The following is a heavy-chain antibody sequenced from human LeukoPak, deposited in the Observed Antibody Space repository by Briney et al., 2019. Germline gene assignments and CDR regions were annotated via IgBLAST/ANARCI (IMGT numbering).Heavy chain of an antibody. CDR1: GFTFSSYA. CDR2: ISGSGGST. D-gene: IGHD2-15*01. CDR3: ARERRVAQGFDP. Sequence: PGGSLRLSCAAPGFTFSSYAMSWVRQAPGKGLEWVSAISGSGGSTYYADSVKGRFTISRDNSKNTLYLQMNSLRAEDTAVYYCARERRVAQGFDPWGQGTLVTVSS. J-gene: IGHJ5*02. V-gene: IGHV3-23*01.